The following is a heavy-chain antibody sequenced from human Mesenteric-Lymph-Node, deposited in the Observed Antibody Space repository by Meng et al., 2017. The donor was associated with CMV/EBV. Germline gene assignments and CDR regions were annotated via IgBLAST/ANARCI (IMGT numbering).Heavy chain of an antibody. D-gene: IGHD3-3*01. J-gene: IGHJ4*02. Sequence: GESLKISCAASGFTFSSYGMHWVRQAPGKGLEWVAVIWYDGSNKYYADSVKGRFTISRDNSKNTLYLQMNSLRAEDTAVYYCAKAYFDFWSGDPRWGQGTLVTVSS. CDR3: AKAYFDFWSGDPR. CDR2: IWYDGSNK. CDR1: GFTFSSYG. V-gene: IGHV3-33*06.